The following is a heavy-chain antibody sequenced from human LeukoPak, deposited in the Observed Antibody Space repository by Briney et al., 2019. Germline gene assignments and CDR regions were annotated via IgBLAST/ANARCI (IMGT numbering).Heavy chain of an antibody. CDR1: GGSISSSSYY. Sequence: PSETLSLTCTVSGGSISSSSYYWGWIRQPPGKGLEWIGSIYYSGSTYYNPSLKSRVTISVDTSKNQFSLKLSSVTAADTAVYYRAITTGYNSKVFDYWGQRTLVTVSS. CDR3: AITTGYNSKVFDY. V-gene: IGHV4-39*01. CDR2: IYYSGST. D-gene: IGHD3-9*01. J-gene: IGHJ4*02.